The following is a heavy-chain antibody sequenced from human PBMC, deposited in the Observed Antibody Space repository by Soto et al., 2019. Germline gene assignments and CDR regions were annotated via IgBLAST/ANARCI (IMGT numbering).Heavy chain of an antibody. CDR2: INHSGST. V-gene: IGHV4-34*01. J-gene: IGHJ5*02. Sequence: SETLSLTCAVYGGSFSGYYWSWIRQPPGKGLEWIGEINHSGSTNYNPSLKSRVTISVDTSKNQFSLKLSSVTAEDTAIHYCAKENTNFGVGFPAWFDPWGQGTLVTVSS. D-gene: IGHD3-3*01. CDR1: GGSFSGYY. CDR3: AKENTNFGVGFPAWFDP.